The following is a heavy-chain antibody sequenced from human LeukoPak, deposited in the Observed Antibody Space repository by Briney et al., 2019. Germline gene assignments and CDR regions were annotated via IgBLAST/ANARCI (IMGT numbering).Heavy chain of an antibody. J-gene: IGHJ4*02. CDR1: GFTFSTSG. CDR2: IAIGSSPV. D-gene: IGHD6-25*01. CDR3: ARPAAAAAAFCDY. Sequence: GGSLRLSCAASGFTFSTSGMNWVRQAPGRGLEWVSYIAIGSSPVYYADSVKGRFTSSRDNAKNSLYLQMNSLRDEDTAVYYCARPAAAAAAFCDYWGQGTLVTVSS. V-gene: IGHV3-48*02.